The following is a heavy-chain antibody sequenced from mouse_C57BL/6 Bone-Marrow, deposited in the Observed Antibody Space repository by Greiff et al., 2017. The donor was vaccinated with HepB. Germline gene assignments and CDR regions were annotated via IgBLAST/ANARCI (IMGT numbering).Heavy chain of an antibody. CDR1: GFTFSDYG. V-gene: IGHV5-17*01. Sequence: VQLKESGGGLVKPGGSLKLSCAASGFTFSDYGMHWVRQAPEKGLEWVAYISSGSSTIYYADTVKGRFTISGDNAKNTLFLQMTSLRSEDTAMYYCARDEEGYAMDYWGQGTSVTVSS. J-gene: IGHJ4*01. CDR3: ARDEEGYAMDY. CDR2: ISSGSSTI.